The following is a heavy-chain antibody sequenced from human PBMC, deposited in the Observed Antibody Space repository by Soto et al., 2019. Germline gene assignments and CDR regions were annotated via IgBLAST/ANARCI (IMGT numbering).Heavy chain of an antibody. CDR3: AKDFVYYDSGSYYTDGDF. V-gene: IGHV3-23*01. D-gene: IGHD3-10*01. CDR2: ISGSGGST. Sequence: PGGSLRLSCAASRFIFSDYAMTWDRQTPGKRLEWVSSISGSGGSTYYADSVKGRFTISRDNSKNTPYLQMNSLRAEDTAVYYCAKDFVYYDSGSYYTDGDFWGRGTLVTVSS. CDR1: RFIFSDYA. J-gene: IGHJ4*02.